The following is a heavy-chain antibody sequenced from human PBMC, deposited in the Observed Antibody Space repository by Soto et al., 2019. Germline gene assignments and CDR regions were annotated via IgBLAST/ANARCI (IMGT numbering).Heavy chain of an antibody. J-gene: IGHJ6*02. CDR3: ARQWAGAGRFDYYYGMDV. V-gene: IGHV5-10-1*01. CDR2: IDPSDSYT. Sequence: PGESLKISCKGSGYSFTSYWISWVRQMPGKGLEWMGRIDPSDSYTNYSPSFQGHVTISADKSISTAYLQWSSLKASDTAMYYCARQWAGAGRFDYYYGMDVWGQGTTVTVSS. CDR1: GYSFTSYW. D-gene: IGHD6-19*01.